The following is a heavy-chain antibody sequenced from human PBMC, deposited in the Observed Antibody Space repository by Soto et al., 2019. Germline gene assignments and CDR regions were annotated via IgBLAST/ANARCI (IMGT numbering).Heavy chain of an antibody. V-gene: IGHV3-43*01. CDR2: ITWDAGSA. J-gene: IGHJ4*02. Sequence: HPVGSLRLSCAGSGFTFDDHTMHWVRQAPGKGLEWVSLITWDAGSAFYADSVRGRFTISRDNSKNSLYLQMNSLRTEDSALYYCAKEKDRIFDYWGRGTPVTVSS. CDR3: AKEKDRIFDY. CDR1: GFTFDDHT.